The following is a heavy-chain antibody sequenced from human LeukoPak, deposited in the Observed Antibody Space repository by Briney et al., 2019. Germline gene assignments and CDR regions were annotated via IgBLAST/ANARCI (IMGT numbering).Heavy chain of an antibody. D-gene: IGHD1-1*01. CDR3: ARTTRLRNFDY. J-gene: IGHJ4*02. Sequence: SETLSLTCAVYSGSFSGYFWSWIRQPPGKGLEWIGEINHSGSTNYNPSLKSRVTISVDTSKNQFSLKLSSVTAADTAVYYCARTTRLRNFDYWGQGTLVTVSS. CDR1: SGSFSGYF. V-gene: IGHV4-34*01. CDR2: INHSGST.